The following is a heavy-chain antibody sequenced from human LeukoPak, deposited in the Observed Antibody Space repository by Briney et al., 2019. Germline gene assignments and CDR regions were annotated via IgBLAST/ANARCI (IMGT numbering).Heavy chain of an antibody. CDR2: IRYDGSNK. V-gene: IGHV3-30*02. CDR3: AKAANVYALFDY. J-gene: IGHJ4*02. D-gene: IGHD2-8*01. CDR1: GFTFSSYG. Sequence: PGGSLRLSCAASGFTFSSYGMHWVRQAPGKGLEWVAFIRYDGSNKYYADSVKGRFTISRDNSKNTLYLQMNSLRAEDTAVYYCAKAANVYALFDYWGQGTLVTVSS.